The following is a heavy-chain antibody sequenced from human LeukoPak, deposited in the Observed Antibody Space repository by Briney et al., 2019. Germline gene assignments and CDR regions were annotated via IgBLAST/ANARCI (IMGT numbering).Heavy chain of an antibody. J-gene: IGHJ5*02. D-gene: IGHD1-20*01. CDR3: ARSPISGKSVYWFDP. CDR1: GLTFSSYA. CDR2: INWNGGST. Sequence: PGGSLRLSCAASGLTFSSYAMSWVRLAPGKGLEWVAAINWNGGSTGYVDSVKGRFTIFRDNAKNCLYLQMNSLRAEDTALYHCARSPISGKSVYWFDPWGQGTLVTVSS. V-gene: IGHV3-20*01.